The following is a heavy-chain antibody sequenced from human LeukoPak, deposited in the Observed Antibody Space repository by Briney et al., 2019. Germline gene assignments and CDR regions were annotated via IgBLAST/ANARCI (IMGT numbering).Heavy chain of an antibody. CDR1: EFTFSGYA. CDR3: AKGRCSGGSCYGRGFDY. D-gene: IGHD2-15*01. J-gene: IGHJ4*02. V-gene: IGHV3-23*01. CDR2: ISGSDGST. Sequence: PGGSLRLSCAASEFTFSGYAMSSVRQAPGKGLEWVSAISGSDGSTYYADSVKGRFTISRANSKSTLYLQMNSLRVEDTAVYYCAKGRCSGGSCYGRGFDYWGQGTLVTVSS.